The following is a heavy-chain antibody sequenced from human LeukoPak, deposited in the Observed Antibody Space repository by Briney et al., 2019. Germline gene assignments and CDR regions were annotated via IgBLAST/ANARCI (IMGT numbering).Heavy chain of an antibody. CDR2: IYYSGNT. V-gene: IGHV4-39*07. J-gene: IGHJ6*02. CDR1: GGSISRSSYY. D-gene: IGHD4-17*01. Sequence: SETLSLTCTVSGGSISRSSYYWGWIRQPPGKGLEWIGNIYYSGNTYYNPSLKSRVTISVDTSKEQFSLKLTSVTAADTAVYYCARVRSYYAVDVWGQGTTVTVSS. CDR3: ARVRSYYAVDV.